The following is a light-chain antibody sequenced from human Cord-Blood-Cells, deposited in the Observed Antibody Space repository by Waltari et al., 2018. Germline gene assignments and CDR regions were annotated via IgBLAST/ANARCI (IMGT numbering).Light chain of an antibody. V-gene: IGKV1-5*01. CDR1: QSISSW. CDR2: DAS. J-gene: IGKJ2*01. CDR3: QQYNSYSYT. Sequence: DLQMTQSPSTPSATVGDRVTITCRASQSISSWLAWYQQKPGKAPKLLIYDASSLESGVPSRFSGSGSGTEFTLTISSLQPDDFATYYCQQYNSYSYTFGQGTKLEIK.